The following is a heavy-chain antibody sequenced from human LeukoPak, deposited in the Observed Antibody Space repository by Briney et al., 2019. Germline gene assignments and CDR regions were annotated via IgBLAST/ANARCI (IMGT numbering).Heavy chain of an antibody. D-gene: IGHD1-26*01. Sequence: GGSLRLSCAASGFTFDDYGMSWVRQGPGKGLEWVSGINWNGGNTGYADSVKGRFTIFRDNAKNSLYLEMDSLRVEDTALYYCARTSDGNCFDPWGQGTLVTVSS. V-gene: IGHV3-20*04. CDR2: INWNGGNT. J-gene: IGHJ5*02. CDR3: ARTSDGNCFDP. CDR1: GFTFDDYG.